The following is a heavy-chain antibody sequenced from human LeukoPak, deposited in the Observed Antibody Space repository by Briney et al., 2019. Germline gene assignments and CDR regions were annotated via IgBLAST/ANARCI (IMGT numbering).Heavy chain of an antibody. CDR2: ISYDGSNK. D-gene: IGHD6-19*01. CDR3: ARGGRSSGWYKDFFDY. CDR1: GFTFSSYG. J-gene: IGHJ4*02. Sequence: GGSLRLSCAAAGFTFSSYGMHWVRQAPGKGLEWVAVISYDGSNKYYADSVKGRFTISRDNSKNTLYLQMNSLRAEDTAVYYCARGGRSSGWYKDFFDYWGQGTLVTVSS. V-gene: IGHV3-30*19.